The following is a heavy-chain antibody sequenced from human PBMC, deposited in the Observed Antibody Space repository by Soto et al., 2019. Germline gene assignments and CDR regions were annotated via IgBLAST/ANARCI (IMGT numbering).Heavy chain of an antibody. CDR2: FNPSGDST. CDR3: ARVVAGGGDFDY. D-gene: IGHD6-25*01. J-gene: IGHJ4*02. Sequence: QVQLVQSGAEVKKPGASVKVSCKASGYTFTSYYMHWVRQAPGQGLEWMGIFNPSGDSTGYAQKFLGRVTMTRDTSTSTVYMELSSLRSEDTAVYYCARVVAGGGDFDYWGQGTLVTVSS. V-gene: IGHV1-46*01. CDR1: GYTFTSYY.